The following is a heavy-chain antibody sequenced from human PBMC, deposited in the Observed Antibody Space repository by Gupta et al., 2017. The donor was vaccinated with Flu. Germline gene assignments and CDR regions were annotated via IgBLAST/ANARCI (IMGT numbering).Heavy chain of an antibody. CDR3: ARLWGHCSTTSCYTILDGFDI. Sequence: HVQLQEWVPGLVKPSGSLSLTFPLSGYSIKRTNWWSWVRQPSGMGLDCIAEVYHGGWTSYNPSHKSRVAISVDKSQNQFSLRLNSVTAADTAVYYCARLWGHCSTTSCYTILDGFDIWGQGTEVTVSS. CDR2: VYHGGWT. V-gene: IGHV4-4*02. J-gene: IGHJ3*02. CDR1: GYSIKRTNW. D-gene: IGHD2-2*02.